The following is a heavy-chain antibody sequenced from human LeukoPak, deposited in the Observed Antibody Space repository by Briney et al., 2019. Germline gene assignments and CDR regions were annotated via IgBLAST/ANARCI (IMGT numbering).Heavy chain of an antibody. D-gene: IGHD2-15*01. CDR3: AVAPYYYYYMDV. J-gene: IGHJ6*03. Sequence: GASVNVSCKASGYTFTGYYMHWVRQAPGQGLEWMGWINPNSGGTNYAQKFQGRVTMTRDTSISTAYMELSRLRSDDTAVYYCAVAPYYYYYMDVWGKGTTVTVSS. V-gene: IGHV1-2*02. CDR2: INPNSGGT. CDR1: GYTFTGYY.